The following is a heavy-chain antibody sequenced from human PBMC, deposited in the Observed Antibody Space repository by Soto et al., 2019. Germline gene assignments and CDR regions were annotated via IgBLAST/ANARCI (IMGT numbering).Heavy chain of an antibody. CDR3: ARISLGPAPTDAFDI. CDR1: GYTFTKFG. J-gene: IGHJ3*02. D-gene: IGHD1-26*01. Sequence: QVQLVQSGAEVKKPGASVKVSCKASGYTFTKFGISWVRQAPGQGLEWLGWLSTYREDINYAQRVQDRVSMTTDTSSSTAYMELRTLISDDTAVYYCARISLGPAPTDAFDIWGQGTMVTVSS. CDR2: LSTYREDI. V-gene: IGHV1-18*01.